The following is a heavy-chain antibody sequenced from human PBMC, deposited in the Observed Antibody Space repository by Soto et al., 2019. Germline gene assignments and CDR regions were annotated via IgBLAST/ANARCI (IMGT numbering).Heavy chain of an antibody. CDR1: GFTFRNYG. CDR2: MSYDGINK. D-gene: IGHD3-16*01. V-gene: IGHV3-30*18. J-gene: IGHJ6*01. Sequence: PGGSLRLSCAASGFTFRNYGMHWVRQTPGKGLEWVALMSYDGINKYYAASVRGRFTISRDNSKNTLYLQMNSLRTEDTAMYYCAKGREEGVYYGTDVWGQGTPVTVSS. CDR3: AKGREEGVYYGTDV.